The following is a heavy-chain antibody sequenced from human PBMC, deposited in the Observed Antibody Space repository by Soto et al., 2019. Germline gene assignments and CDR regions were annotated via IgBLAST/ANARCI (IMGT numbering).Heavy chain of an antibody. D-gene: IGHD2-8*02. CDR2: ISSSSSYI. J-gene: IGHJ4*02. Sequence: EVQLVESGGGLVKPGGSLRLSCAASGFTFSSYSMNWVRQAPGKGLEWVSSISSSSSYIYYADSVKGRFTISGDNAKNSLYLQMNSLRAEDTAVYYCARDRALVAPGATDYWGQGTLVTVSS. CDR3: ARDRALVAPGATDY. V-gene: IGHV3-21*01. CDR1: GFTFSSYS.